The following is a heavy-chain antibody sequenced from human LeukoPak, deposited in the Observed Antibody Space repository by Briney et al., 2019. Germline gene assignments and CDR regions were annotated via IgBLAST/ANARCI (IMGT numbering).Heavy chain of an antibody. Sequence: PSETMSLTCTVSGGSISGYYWSWIRQPPGKGLEWIGYIYTSGSTNYNPSLKSRVTISVDTSKNQFSLRLSSVTAADTAMYFCARAYSRSYSHFDDWGQGTLVTVSS. CDR1: GGSISGYY. CDR2: IYTSGST. D-gene: IGHD1-26*01. V-gene: IGHV4-4*09. CDR3: ARAYSRSYSHFDD. J-gene: IGHJ4*02.